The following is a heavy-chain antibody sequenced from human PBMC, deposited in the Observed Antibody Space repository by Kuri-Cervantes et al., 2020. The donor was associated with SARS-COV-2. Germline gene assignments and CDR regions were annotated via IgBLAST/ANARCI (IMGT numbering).Heavy chain of an antibody. CDR1: GFTFSSYA. Sequence: GESLKISCAASGFTFSSYAMSWVRQAPGKGLEWVSAVSGSGGNTYYADSVKGRFTISRDNSKNTLYLQMSSLRAEDTAVYYCAKVTRSDYFPFAFDTWGQGTMVTVSS. J-gene: IGHJ3*02. CDR3: AKVTRSDYFPFAFDT. V-gene: IGHV3-23*01. CDR2: VSGSGGNT. D-gene: IGHD3-22*01.